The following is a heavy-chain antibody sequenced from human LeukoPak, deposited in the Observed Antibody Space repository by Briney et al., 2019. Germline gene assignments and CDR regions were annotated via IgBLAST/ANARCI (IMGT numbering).Heavy chain of an antibody. CDR3: ARADDFWSGYPTNWFDP. V-gene: IGHV1-18*01. J-gene: IGHJ5*02. D-gene: IGHD3-3*01. CDR2: ISAYNGNT. Sequence: ASVKVSCKASGYTFTSYGISWVRQAPGQGLEWMGWISAYNGNTNYAQKLQGRVTMTTDTSTSTAYMKLRSLRSDDTAVYYCARADDFWSGYPTNWFDPWGQGTLVTVSS. CDR1: GYTFTSYG.